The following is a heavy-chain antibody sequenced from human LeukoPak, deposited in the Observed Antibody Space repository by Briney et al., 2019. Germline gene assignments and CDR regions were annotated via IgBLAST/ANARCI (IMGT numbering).Heavy chain of an antibody. CDR1: GYTFTGYY. CDR2: INPNSGGT. CDR3: ATRGIAAAGTDYYYYYMDV. J-gene: IGHJ6*03. Sequence: GASVKVSCKASGYTFTGYYMHWVRQAPGQGLEWMGWINPNSGGTNYAQKFQGRVTMTEDTSTDTAYMELSSLRSEDTAVYYCATRGIAAAGTDYYYYYMDVWGKGTTVTVSS. D-gene: IGHD6-13*01. V-gene: IGHV1-2*02.